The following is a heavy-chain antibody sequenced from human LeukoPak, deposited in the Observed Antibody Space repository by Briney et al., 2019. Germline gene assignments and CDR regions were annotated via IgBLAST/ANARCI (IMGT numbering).Heavy chain of an antibody. CDR3: AKSPGLSSGSDY. D-gene: IGHD3-22*01. CDR2: ISYDGSNK. J-gene: IGHJ4*02. Sequence: SGGSLRLSCAASGFTFSSYAMHWVRQAPGKGLEWVAVISYDGSNKYYADSVKGRFTISRDNSKNTLYPQMNSLRAEDTAVYYCAKSPGLSSGSDYWGQGTLVTVSS. V-gene: IGHV3-30-3*02. CDR1: GFTFSSYA.